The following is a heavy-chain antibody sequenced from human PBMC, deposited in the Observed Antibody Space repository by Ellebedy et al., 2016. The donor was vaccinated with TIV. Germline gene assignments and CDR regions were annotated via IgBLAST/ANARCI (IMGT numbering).Heavy chain of an antibody. CDR1: GFTVSSNY. Sequence: GESLKISXAASGFTVSSNYMSWVRQAPGKGLEWVSVIYSGGSTYYADSVKGRFTISRDNSKNTLYLQMNSLRAEDTAVYYCARDRVVTAMRYYYYGMDVWGQGTTVTVSS. D-gene: IGHD2-21*02. CDR3: ARDRVVTAMRYYYYGMDV. V-gene: IGHV3-53*01. J-gene: IGHJ6*02. CDR2: IYSGGST.